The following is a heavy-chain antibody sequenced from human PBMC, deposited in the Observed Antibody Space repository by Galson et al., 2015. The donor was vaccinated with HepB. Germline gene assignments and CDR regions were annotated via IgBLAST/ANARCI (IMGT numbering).Heavy chain of an antibody. D-gene: IGHD3-10*01. CDR3: ISSYWGAPNY. CDR1: GFTFSNSW. Sequence: SLRLSCAASGFTFSNSWMHWVRQTPGKGLVWVSRINTDGSSATYADSVKGRFTISRDNAKNTLYLQMNSLRAEDTAVDYCISSYWGAPNYWGQGTLVTVSS. J-gene: IGHJ4*02. CDR2: INTDGSSA. V-gene: IGHV3-74*01.